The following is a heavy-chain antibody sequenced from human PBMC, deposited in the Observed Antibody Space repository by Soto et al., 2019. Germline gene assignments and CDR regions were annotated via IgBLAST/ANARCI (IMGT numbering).Heavy chain of an antibody. CDR1: GFAFSTYS. J-gene: IGHJ4*02. CDR2: ISSSSNTI. V-gene: IGHV3-48*01. D-gene: IGHD6-13*01. Sequence: PGGSLRLSCAASGFAFSTYSMNWVRQAPGKGLEWISYISSSSNTIYYADSVKGRFTISRDNAKNSLYLQMNSLRAEDTAVYYCAIRAGHLGGQGTLVTVSS. CDR3: AIRAGHL.